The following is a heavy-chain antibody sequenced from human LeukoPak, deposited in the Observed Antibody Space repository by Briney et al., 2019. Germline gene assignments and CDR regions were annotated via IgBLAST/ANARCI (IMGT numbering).Heavy chain of an antibody. Sequence: VASVKVSCKVSGYTLTELSMHWVRQAPGKGLEWMGGFDPEDGETIYAQKFQGRVTMTEDTTTDTAYMELSSLRSEDTAVYYCATDRVVMWAFDIWGRGTMVTVSS. J-gene: IGHJ3*02. CDR3: ATDRVVMWAFDI. D-gene: IGHD2/OR15-2a*01. CDR1: GYTLTELS. CDR2: FDPEDGET. V-gene: IGHV1-24*01.